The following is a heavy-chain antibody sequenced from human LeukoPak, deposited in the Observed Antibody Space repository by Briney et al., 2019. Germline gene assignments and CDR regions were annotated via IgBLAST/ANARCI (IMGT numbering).Heavy chain of an antibody. Sequence: ASVKVSCKASGYTFTVYYMHWVRQAPGQGLEWMGWINPNRGGTNYAQKLQGRVTMTTDTSTSTAYMELRSLRSDDTAVYYCARDLVHCGGDCYSYYYYYMDVWGKGTTVTVSS. CDR3: ARDLVHCGGDCYSYYYYYMDV. CDR2: INPNRGGT. D-gene: IGHD2-21*02. CDR1: GYTFTVYY. J-gene: IGHJ6*03. V-gene: IGHV1-2*02.